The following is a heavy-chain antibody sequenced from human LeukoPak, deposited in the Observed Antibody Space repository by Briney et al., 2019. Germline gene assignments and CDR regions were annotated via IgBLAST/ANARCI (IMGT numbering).Heavy chain of an antibody. Sequence: ASVKVSCKASGFTFSGYYMHWVRQAPGQGREWMGWISPNSGGTNYVQKFQGRVTVTRDKSISPDYMEISGLTSDDTALYYCAREPSGSGGYDYWGQGTLVTVSS. CDR3: AREPSGSGGYDY. D-gene: IGHD3-10*01. CDR2: ISPNSGGT. V-gene: IGHV1-2*02. J-gene: IGHJ4*02. CDR1: GFTFSGYY.